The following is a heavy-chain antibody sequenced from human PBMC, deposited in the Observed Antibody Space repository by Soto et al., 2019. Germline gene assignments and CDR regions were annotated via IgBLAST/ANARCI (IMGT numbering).Heavy chain of an antibody. V-gene: IGHV3-30*18. CDR1: GFTFSNFG. D-gene: IGHD1-1*01. CDR2: ISYAGSHK. J-gene: IGHJ4*02. Sequence: PGGSLRLSCVASGFTFSNFGVGWVRQAPGKGLEWVTLISYAGSHKYTADSGKGRFTISRDNSKNMLYLQMNSLRAEDTAVYFCAKLSHPAPNNWYGNFDHWGPGTLVTVSS. CDR3: AKLSHPAPNNWYGNFDH.